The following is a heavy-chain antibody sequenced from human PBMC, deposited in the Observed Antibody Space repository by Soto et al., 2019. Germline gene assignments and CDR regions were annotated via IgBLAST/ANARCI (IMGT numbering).Heavy chain of an antibody. V-gene: IGHV3-23*01. Sequence: EVKLLESGGGLAQPGGSLRLSCVGSGFTFDSYAISWVRQAPGERLQWIAAISGSADGTDYAHSVRGRFTISRDNAKKTVHLQMDSLRVEDTAVSCCAKDTVGGYSLWSGSYSDGLDAWGQGTLVTVS. J-gene: IGHJ3*01. CDR1: GFTFDSYA. CDR2: ISGSADGT. CDR3: AKDTVGGYSLWSGSYSDGLDA. D-gene: IGHD3-3*01.